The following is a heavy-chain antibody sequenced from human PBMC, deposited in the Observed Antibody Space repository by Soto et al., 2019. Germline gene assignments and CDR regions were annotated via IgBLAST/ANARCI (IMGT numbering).Heavy chain of an antibody. CDR3: ARDGDTAMALDH. D-gene: IGHD5-18*01. CDR1: GFTFSSYD. Sequence: QVQLVESGGGVVQPGRSLRLSCAASGFTFSSYDMHWFRQAPGKGLEWVAVIWYDGSNKYYADSVKGRFTISRDNSKNTLYLQMNSLRAEDTAVYYCARDGDTAMALDHWGQGTLVTVSS. V-gene: IGHV3-33*01. CDR2: IWYDGSNK. J-gene: IGHJ4*02.